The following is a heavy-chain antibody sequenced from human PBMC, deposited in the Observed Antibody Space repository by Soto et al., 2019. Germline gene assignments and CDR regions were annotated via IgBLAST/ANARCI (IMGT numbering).Heavy chain of an antibody. D-gene: IGHD5-18*01. CDR2: ISSSSSYT. Sequence: GGSLRLSCAASGFTFSDYYMSWIRQGPGKGLEWVSYISSSSSYTNYADSVKGRFTISRDNAKNSLYLQMNSLRAEDTAVYYCARGGIQLWYPFDYWGQGTLVTVSS. CDR3: ARGGIQLWYPFDY. V-gene: IGHV3-11*03. CDR1: GFTFSDYY. J-gene: IGHJ4*02.